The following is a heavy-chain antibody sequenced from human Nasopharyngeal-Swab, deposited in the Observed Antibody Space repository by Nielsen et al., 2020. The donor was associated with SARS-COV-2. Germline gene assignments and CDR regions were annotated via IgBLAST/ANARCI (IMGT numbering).Heavy chain of an antibody. D-gene: IGHD3-22*01. Sequence: GESLKISCAASGFTFSSYAMSWVRQAPGKVLEWVSAISGSGGSTYYADSVKGRFTISRDNSKNTLYLQMNSLRAEDTAVYYCAKDLDYYDSSGYYGNAFDIWGQGTMVTVSS. V-gene: IGHV3-23*01. CDR1: GFTFSSYA. CDR3: AKDLDYYDSSGYYGNAFDI. J-gene: IGHJ3*02. CDR2: ISGSGGST.